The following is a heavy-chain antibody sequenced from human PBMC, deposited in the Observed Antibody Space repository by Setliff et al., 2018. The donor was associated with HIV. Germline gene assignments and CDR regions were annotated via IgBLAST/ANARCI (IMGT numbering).Heavy chain of an antibody. CDR1: GDSFSTYY. CDR3: AGGPGTTSIDY. V-gene: IGHV4-4*07. J-gene: IGHJ4*02. CDR2: IYTTGTS. D-gene: IGHD1-26*01. Sequence: SETLSLTCTVSGDSFSTYYWSWIRQPAGKGLEWIGRIYTTGTSNYNPSLKSRVTISVDTSKHQFSLKLNSVTAADTAVYYCAGGPGTTSIDYWAQGTLVTVSS.